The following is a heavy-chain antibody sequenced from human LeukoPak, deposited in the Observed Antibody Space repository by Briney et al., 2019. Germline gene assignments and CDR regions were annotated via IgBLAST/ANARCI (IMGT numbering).Heavy chain of an antibody. V-gene: IGHV3-23*01. J-gene: IGHJ4*02. CDR3: AKDRGIAVAGTDSDY. Sequence: GGSLRLSCAVSGFTFSSYAMSWVRQAPGKGLEWVSIITGSGGSTYYADSVKGRFTISRDNSKNTLYLQMNSLRAEDTAVYYCAKDRGIAVAGTDSDYWGQGTLVTVSS. CDR2: ITGSGGST. CDR1: GFTFSSYA. D-gene: IGHD6-19*01.